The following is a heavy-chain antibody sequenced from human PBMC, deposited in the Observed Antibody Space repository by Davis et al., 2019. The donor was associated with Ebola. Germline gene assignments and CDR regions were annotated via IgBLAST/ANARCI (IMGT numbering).Heavy chain of an antibody. Sequence: SVKVSCKASGYTFTSYAISWVRQAPGQGLEWMGRIIPILGIANYAQKFQGRVTITADKSTSTAYMELSSLRSEDTAVYYCAQSGYYRGYYYYGMDVWGQGTTVTVSS. J-gene: IGHJ6*02. CDR1: GYTFTSYA. D-gene: IGHD3-3*01. CDR3: AQSGYYRGYYYYGMDV. CDR2: IIPILGIA. V-gene: IGHV1-69*04.